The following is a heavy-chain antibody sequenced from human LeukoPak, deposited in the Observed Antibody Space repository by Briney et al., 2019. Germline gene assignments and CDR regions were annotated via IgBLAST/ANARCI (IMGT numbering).Heavy chain of an antibody. CDR2: INPNCGGP. Sequence: GASVKVSCKASGYTFTGYYMHWGRQAPGQGLEWMGWINPNCGGPNYAQNFHGGVTMTSHTSISTAYMELSRLRSDDTAVYYCARPLDYGDYLWGQGTLVTVSS. D-gene: IGHD4-17*01. CDR1: GYTFTGYY. V-gene: IGHV1-2*02. CDR3: ARPLDYGDYL. J-gene: IGHJ5*02.